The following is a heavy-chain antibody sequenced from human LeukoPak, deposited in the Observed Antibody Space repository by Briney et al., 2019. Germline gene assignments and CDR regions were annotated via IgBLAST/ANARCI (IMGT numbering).Heavy chain of an antibody. J-gene: IGHJ4*02. Sequence: SETLSLTCTVSGYSISSGYYWGWIRQPPGKGLEWIGSIYHSGSTYYNPSLKSRVTISVDTSKNQFSLKLSSVTAADTAVYYCARAVAGIGWGQGTLVTVSS. CDR1: GYSISSGYY. D-gene: IGHD6-19*01. CDR3: ARAVAGIG. V-gene: IGHV4-38-2*02. CDR2: IYHSGST.